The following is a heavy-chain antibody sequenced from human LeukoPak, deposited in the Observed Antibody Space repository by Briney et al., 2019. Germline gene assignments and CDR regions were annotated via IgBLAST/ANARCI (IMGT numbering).Heavy chain of an antibody. D-gene: IGHD2-21*01. J-gene: IGHJ4*02. CDR1: GLTVSSNY. Sequence: GGSLRLSCAASGLTVSSNYMSWVRQAPGKGLEWVSVIYSGGSTYYADSVKGRFTISRDNSKNTLCLQMNSLRAEDTAVYYCARGALLYYFDYWGQGTLVTVSS. CDR2: IYSGGST. CDR3: ARGALLYYFDY. V-gene: IGHV3-53*01.